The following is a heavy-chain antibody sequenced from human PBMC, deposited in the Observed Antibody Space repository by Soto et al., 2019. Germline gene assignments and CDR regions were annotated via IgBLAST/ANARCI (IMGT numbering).Heavy chain of an antibody. CDR2: IYYSGST. Sequence: SETLSLTCTVSGGSISSYYWSWIRQPPGKGLEWIGYIYYSGSTNYNHSLKSRVTISVDTSKNQFSLKLSSVTAADTAVYYCATMRENDAFDIWGQGTMVTVSS. V-gene: IGHV4-59*01. D-gene: IGHD3-3*01. CDR1: GGSISSYY. CDR3: ATMRENDAFDI. J-gene: IGHJ3*02.